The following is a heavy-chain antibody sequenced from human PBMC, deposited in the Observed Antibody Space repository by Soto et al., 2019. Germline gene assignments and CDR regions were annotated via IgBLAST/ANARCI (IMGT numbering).Heavy chain of an antibody. CDR2: IYHSGST. J-gene: IGHJ3*01. D-gene: IGHD3-10*01. CDR3: GVRPGEAVKDFGV. V-gene: IGHV4-4*02. CDR1: GGSISSSNW. Sequence: QVQLQESGPGLVKPSGTLSLTCAVSGGSISSSNWWSWVRQPPGKGLEWIGEIYHSGSTNYNPSLKSRAXXAXDXXRNQVTLELSSVTATGTAVYYCGVRPGEAVKDFGVWAQGRMVNV.